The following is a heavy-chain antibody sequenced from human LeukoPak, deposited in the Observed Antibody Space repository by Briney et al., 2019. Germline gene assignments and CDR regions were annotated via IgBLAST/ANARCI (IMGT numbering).Heavy chain of an antibody. Sequence: GGSLRLSCAASGFTFSSYAMHWVRQPPGKGLEWVAYISHDGSNKYYIDSVKGRFTISRDNSKNTVYLLMSSLRTEDTAVYFCAREGFEGYSSSWYWVTDYWGQGALVTVSS. V-gene: IGHV3-30*04. CDR1: GFTFSSYA. CDR3: AREGFEGYSSSWYWVTDY. J-gene: IGHJ4*02. D-gene: IGHD6-13*01. CDR2: ISHDGSNK.